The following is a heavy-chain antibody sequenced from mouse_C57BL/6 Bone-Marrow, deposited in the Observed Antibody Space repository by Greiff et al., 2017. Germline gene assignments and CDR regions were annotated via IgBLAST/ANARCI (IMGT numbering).Heavy chain of an antibody. V-gene: IGHV5-4*01. J-gene: IGHJ2*01. CDR3: ARSGANWDFDY. D-gene: IGHD4-1*01. CDR2: ISDGGSYT. CDR1: GFTFSSYA. Sequence: EVQLVESGGGLVKPGGSLKLSCAASGFTFSSYAMSWVRQTPEKRLEWVATISDGGSYTYYPDNVKGRFTISRDNAKNNLYLQMSHLKSEDTAMDYCARSGANWDFDYWGQGTTLTVSS.